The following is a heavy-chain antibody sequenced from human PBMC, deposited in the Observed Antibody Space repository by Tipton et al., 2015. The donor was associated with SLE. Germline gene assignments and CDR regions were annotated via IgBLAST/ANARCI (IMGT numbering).Heavy chain of an antibody. CDR3: TRVPRYNWNYIAD. CDR2: IYYSGST. Sequence: TLSLTCTVSGGSISSSSYYWGWIRQPPGKGLEWIGSIYYSGSTDYNPSLKSRVTISADTSKNQFSLKLTSVTAADTAVYHCTRVPRYNWNYIADWGQGTLVSVSS. J-gene: IGHJ4*02. D-gene: IGHD1-7*01. V-gene: IGHV4-39*07. CDR1: GGSISSSSYY.